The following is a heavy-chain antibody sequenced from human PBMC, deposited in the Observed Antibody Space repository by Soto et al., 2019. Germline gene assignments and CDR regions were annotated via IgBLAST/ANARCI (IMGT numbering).Heavy chain of an antibody. D-gene: IGHD3-10*01. J-gene: IGHJ6*02. V-gene: IGHV1-2*04. CDR2: INPNSGGT. CDR1: GYTFTGYY. Sequence: GASVKVSCKASGYTFTGYYMHWVRQAPGQGLEWMGWINPNSGGTNYAQKFQDWVTMTRDTSISTAYMELSRLRSDDTAVYYCARDFSSLYYYGSGSYADYYGMDVWGQGTTVTVSS. CDR3: ARDFSSLYYYGSGSYADYYGMDV.